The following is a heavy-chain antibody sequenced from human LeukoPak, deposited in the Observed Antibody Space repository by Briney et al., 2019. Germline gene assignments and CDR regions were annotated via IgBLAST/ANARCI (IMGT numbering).Heavy chain of an antibody. V-gene: IGHV4-39*01. D-gene: IGHD2-2*01. CDR1: GGSLNSSSYY. CDR3: ARSQATAMVSDY. Sequence: PSETLSLTCTVSGGSLNSSSYYWGWIRQPPGKGLEWIVSIYYSGRTYYNPSLKSRVTIFVDTSKNQFSLKLNSVTAADTAVYYCARSQATAMVSDYWGQGTLVTVSS. J-gene: IGHJ4*02. CDR2: IYYSGRT.